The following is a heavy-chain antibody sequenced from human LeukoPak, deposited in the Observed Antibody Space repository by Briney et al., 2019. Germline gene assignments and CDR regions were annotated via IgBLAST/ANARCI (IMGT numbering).Heavy chain of an antibody. V-gene: IGHV4-31*03. CDR1: GGSISSGGYY. CDR2: IYYSRST. D-gene: IGHD4-23*01. CDR3: AREADYGGNLWVQDY. Sequence: SETLSLTCTVSGGSISSGGYYWRWIRQHPGKGLEWIGYIYYSRSTYYNPSLKSRVTISVGTAKNQFYLKLSTVTAAETAVYYCAREADYGGNLWVQDYWGQGTLVTVSS. J-gene: IGHJ4*02.